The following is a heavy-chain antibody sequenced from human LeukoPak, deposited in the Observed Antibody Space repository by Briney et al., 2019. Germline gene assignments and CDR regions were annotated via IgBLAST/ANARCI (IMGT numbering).Heavy chain of an antibody. Sequence: GASVKVSCKASGYTFTSYGISWVRQAPGQGLEWMGWISAYNGNTNYAQKLQGRVTMTTDTSTSTAYMELRSLRSDDTAVCYCARSAGLASIAAAGNDYWGQGTLVTVSS. V-gene: IGHV1-18*01. CDR3: ARSAGLASIAAAGNDY. CDR1: GYTFTSYG. CDR2: ISAYNGNT. J-gene: IGHJ4*02. D-gene: IGHD6-13*01.